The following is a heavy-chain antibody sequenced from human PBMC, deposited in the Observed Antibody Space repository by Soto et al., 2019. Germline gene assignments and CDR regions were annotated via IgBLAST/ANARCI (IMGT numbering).Heavy chain of an antibody. CDR1: GFTFSNYV. CDR3: AKGGDYDLDFDS. Sequence: GGSLRLSCAASGFTFSNYVMSWVRQPPGKGLEWVSAISGAGDSPFYADSVKGRFTISRDNSKNMLYLYINSLRAEDTAMYYCAKGGDYDLDFDSWGQGTPVTVSS. D-gene: IGHD2-21*02. CDR2: ISGAGDSP. J-gene: IGHJ4*02. V-gene: IGHV3-23*01.